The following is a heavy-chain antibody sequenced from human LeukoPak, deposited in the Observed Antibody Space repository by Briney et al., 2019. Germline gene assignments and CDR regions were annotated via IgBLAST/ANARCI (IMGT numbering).Heavy chain of an antibody. CDR1: GGSINDAS. V-gene: IGHV4-59*01. CDR2: IYHSGGT. D-gene: IGHD3-10*01. CDR3: ARVGTYYRSLDS. Sequence: PSETLSLTCTVSGGSINDASWNWIRKPPGQGLEWIGYIYHSGGTNYNPSLKSRVTISLDTSKHQFSLKLSSVTAADTAVYYCARVGTYYRSLDSWGQGTLVTVSS. J-gene: IGHJ4*02.